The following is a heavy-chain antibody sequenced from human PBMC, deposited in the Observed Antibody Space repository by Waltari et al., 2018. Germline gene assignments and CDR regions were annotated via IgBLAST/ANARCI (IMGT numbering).Heavy chain of an antibody. Sequence: EVELVESGGGLVQPGGSLRLSCAASGFTFTTYWMHWVRQAPGKGLVWVSRSNRDGSGTSYADSVQGRYTISRDNAKNTVFLQMNSLRVEDTAVYYCVRRLDKRRGFDYWGQGTLVTVSS. D-gene: IGHD3-16*01. CDR3: VRRLDKRRGFDY. CDR2: SNRDGSGT. V-gene: IGHV3-74*01. CDR1: GFTFTTYW. J-gene: IGHJ4*02.